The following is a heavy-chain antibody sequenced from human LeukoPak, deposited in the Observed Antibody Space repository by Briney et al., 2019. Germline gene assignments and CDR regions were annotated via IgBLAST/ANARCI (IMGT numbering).Heavy chain of an antibody. D-gene: IGHD3-22*01. CDR2: ISSSSSYI. Sequence: GGSLRLSSAASGFTFSRYSMNWVRQAPGKGLEWVSSISSSSSYIYYADSGKGGFTISRDNAKNSLYLQMNSLRAEDTAVYYCARAPITMIVVVIHFDYWGQGTLVTVSS. J-gene: IGHJ4*02. CDR3: ARAPITMIVVVIHFDY. V-gene: IGHV3-21*01. CDR1: GFTFSRYS.